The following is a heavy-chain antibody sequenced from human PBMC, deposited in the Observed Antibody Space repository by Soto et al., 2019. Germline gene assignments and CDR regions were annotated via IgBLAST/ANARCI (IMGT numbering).Heavy chain of an antibody. J-gene: IGHJ4*02. V-gene: IGHV3-15*01. D-gene: IGHD3-10*01. CDR1: GFTFSNAW. CDR2: IKSKTDGGTT. Sequence: PGGSLRLSCAASGFTFSNAWISWVRQAPGKGLEWVGRIKSKTDGGTTDYAAPVKGRFTISRDDSKNTLYLQMNSLKTEDTAVYYCTSEFITMDAFDYWGQGTLVTVSS. CDR3: TSEFITMDAFDY.